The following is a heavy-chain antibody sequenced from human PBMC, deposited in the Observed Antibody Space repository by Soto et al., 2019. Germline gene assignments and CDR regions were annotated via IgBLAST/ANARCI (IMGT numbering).Heavy chain of an antibody. Sequence: QTGGSLRLSCAASGFTFSSYWMHWVRQAPGKGLVWVSRINSDGSSTSYADSVKGRFTISRDNAKNTLYLQMNSLRAEDTAVYYCARAPFAMVRGVIDYYYYYYMDVWGKGTTVTVSS. CDR2: INSDGSST. D-gene: IGHD3-10*01. J-gene: IGHJ6*03. CDR1: GFTFSSYW. CDR3: ARAPFAMVRGVIDYYYYYYMDV. V-gene: IGHV3-74*01.